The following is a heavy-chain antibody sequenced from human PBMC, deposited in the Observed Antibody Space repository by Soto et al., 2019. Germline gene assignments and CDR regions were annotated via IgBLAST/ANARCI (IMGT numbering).Heavy chain of an antibody. CDR1: VYTFTSSV. V-gene: IGHV1-18*01. CDR3: ARDGSIVATKLAY. D-gene: IGHD5-12*01. J-gene: IGHJ4*02. CDR2: ISAYNGNT. Sequence: QVQLVQSGAEVKKPGASVKFSCKAYVYTFTSSVIRWVRQAPGQGLEWMGWISAYNGNTNHAQKLQGRVTMTTDTSTSTDDMELRRLRSDDTAVYYCARDGSIVATKLAYWGQGTLVTVSS.